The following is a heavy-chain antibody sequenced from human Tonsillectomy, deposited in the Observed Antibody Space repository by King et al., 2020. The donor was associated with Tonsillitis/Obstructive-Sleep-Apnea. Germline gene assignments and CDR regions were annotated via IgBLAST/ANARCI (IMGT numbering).Heavy chain of an antibody. CDR2: XNPRGDDT. CDR1: GYTFTNYY. CDR3: ARDLAAAGSPFEY. D-gene: IGHD6-13*01. V-gene: IGHV1-46*01. J-gene: IGHJ4*02. Sequence: QLVQSGAEVTKPGASVKISCKASGYTFTNYYIHWVRQAPGQGLEWMGIXNPRGDDTRYAQKFQGRVTMTRDTSTNTVHMDLSSLRSEDTAVYYCARDLAAAGSPFEYWGQGTLVTVSS.